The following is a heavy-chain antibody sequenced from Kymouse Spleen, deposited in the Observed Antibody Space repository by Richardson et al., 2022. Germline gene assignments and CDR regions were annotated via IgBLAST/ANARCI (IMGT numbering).Heavy chain of an antibody. V-gene: IGHV3-33*01. CDR3: ARDAYSYGLNWFDP. CDR1: GFTFSSYG. Sequence: QVQLVESGGGVVQPGRSLRLSCAASGFTFSSYGMHWVRQAPGKGLEWVAVIWYDGSNKYYADSVKGRFTISRDNSKNTLYLQMNSLRAEDTAVYYCARDAYSYGLNWFDPWGQGTLVTVSS. D-gene: IGHD5-18,IGHD5-18*01. CDR2: IWYDGSNK. J-gene: IGHJ5*02.